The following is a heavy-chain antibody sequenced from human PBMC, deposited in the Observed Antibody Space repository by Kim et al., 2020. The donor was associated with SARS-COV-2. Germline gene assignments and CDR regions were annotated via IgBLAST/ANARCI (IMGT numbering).Heavy chain of an antibody. V-gene: IGHV3-9*01. D-gene: IGHD3-22*01. CDR3: AKDQRSGYLYNWFDP. CDR2: ISWNSGSI. J-gene: IGHJ5*02. CDR1: GFTFDDYA. Sequence: GGSLRLSCAASGFTFDDYAMHWVRQAPGKGLEWVSGISWNSGSIGYADSVKGRFTISRDNAKNSLYLQMNSLRAEDTALYYCAKDQRSGYLYNWFDPWGQGTLVTVSS.